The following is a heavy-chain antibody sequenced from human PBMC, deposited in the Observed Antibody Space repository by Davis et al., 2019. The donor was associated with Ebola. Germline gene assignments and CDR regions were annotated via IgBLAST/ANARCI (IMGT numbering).Heavy chain of an antibody. Sequence: MPSETLSLTCTVSGGSISSSSYYWGWIRQPPGKGLEWIGSIYYSGSTYYNPALQSRVTISVDTSKNQFSLKLTSVTAADTAVYYCARANLHPTPFDSWGQGTLVTVSS. CDR1: GGSISSSSYY. V-gene: IGHV4-39*07. CDR3: ARANLHPTPFDS. J-gene: IGHJ4*02. CDR2: IYYSGST.